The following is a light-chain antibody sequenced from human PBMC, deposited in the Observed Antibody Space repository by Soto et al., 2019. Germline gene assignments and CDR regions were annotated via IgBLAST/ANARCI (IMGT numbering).Light chain of an antibody. CDR1: QSISSW. J-gene: IGKJ2*01. V-gene: IGKV1-5*01. CDR2: DAS. Sequence: DIQMTQSPSTLSASVGDRVTITCRASQSISSWLAWYQQKPGKAPNLLIYDASDLQSGVPSRFSGSGSGTEFTLTITGLQPDDFATYYCQQYNLYPFTFGQGTKLEIK. CDR3: QQYNLYPFT.